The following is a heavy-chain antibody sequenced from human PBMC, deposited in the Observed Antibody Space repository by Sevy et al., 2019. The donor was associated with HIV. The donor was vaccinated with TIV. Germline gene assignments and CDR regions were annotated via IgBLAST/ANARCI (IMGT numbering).Heavy chain of an antibody. D-gene: IGHD3-10*01. CDR3: ARVAHGVPLWPPFDY. V-gene: IGHV1-2*02. CDR2: INPNSGGT. J-gene: IGHJ4*02. Sequence: ASVKVSCKASGYTFTDYHIHWVRQAPGQGLEWMGWINPNSGGTNFAKMLQGRVTMTRDTSISTAYMGLSGLRSDETAVSYCARVAHGVPLWPPFDYWGQGTLVTVSS. CDR1: GYTFTDYH.